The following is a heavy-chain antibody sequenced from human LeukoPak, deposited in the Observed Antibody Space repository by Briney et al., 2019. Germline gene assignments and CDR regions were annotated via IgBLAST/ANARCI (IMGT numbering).Heavy chain of an antibody. D-gene: IGHD4-11*01. CDR1: GYTFTGYY. J-gene: IGHJ3*02. CDR2: INPKSGGT. CDR3: AREATTDAFDI. Sequence: ASVKVSCKASGYTFTGYYMHWVRQAPGQGLEWMGWINPKSGGTNFAQQFQGRVTMTKDTSINTAYMELSRLRSDDTAVYYCAREATTDAFDIWDQGTMVTVSS. V-gene: IGHV1-2*02.